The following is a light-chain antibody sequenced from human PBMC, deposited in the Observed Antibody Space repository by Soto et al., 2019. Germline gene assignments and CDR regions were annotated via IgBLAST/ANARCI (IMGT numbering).Light chain of an antibody. CDR3: CTYAGSSSYV. Sequence: QSALTQPASVSGSPGQSITISCTGSSSDVGTYDHVSWYQQHPGKAPKLIIYEATERPSGLSNRFSGSKSGNTDSMTISGLQDEDDAYYCCCTYAGSSSYVFGTGTKLTVL. J-gene: IGLJ1*01. CDR1: SSDVGTYDH. CDR2: EAT. V-gene: IGLV2-23*01.